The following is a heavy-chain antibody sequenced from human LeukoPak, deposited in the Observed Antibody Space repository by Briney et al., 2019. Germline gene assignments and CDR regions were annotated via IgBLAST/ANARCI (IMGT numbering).Heavy chain of an antibody. Sequence: SETLSLTCTVSGGSMSTYYWNWIRQPPGKGLEWIGYIYYSGTTNYDPSLKSRVTISVDTSKNQFSLNLSSVTAADTAVYYCARRARGNRAYYFDYWGQGTLVTVSA. CDR1: GGSMSTYY. D-gene: IGHD1-14*01. J-gene: IGHJ4*02. CDR2: IYYSGTT. CDR3: ARRARGNRAYYFDY. V-gene: IGHV4-59*01.